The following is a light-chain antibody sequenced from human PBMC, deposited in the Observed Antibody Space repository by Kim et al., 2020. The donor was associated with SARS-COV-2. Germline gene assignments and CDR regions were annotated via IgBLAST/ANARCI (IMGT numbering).Light chain of an antibody. V-gene: IGKV1-27*01. CDR1: QGISNY. Sequence: SASVGDRVTSTCRASQGISNYLAWYQQKPGKVPKLLIYAASALRAGVPSRFSGSGSGTDFTLTIHSLQPEDVAVYYCQQCKGAPWTFGHGNKVE. CDR3: QQCKGAPWT. CDR2: AAS. J-gene: IGKJ1*01.